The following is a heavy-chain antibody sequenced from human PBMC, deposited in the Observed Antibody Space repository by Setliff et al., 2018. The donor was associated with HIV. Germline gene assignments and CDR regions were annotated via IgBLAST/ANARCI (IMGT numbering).Heavy chain of an antibody. V-gene: IGHV4-61*09. CDR2: IHTSGST. J-gene: IGHJ5*02. D-gene: IGHD7-27*01. Sequence: SETLSLTCTVFGGSINSDSYYWTWIRQPAGKGLEWIGHIHTSGSTNYNPSLKSRLSMSIDTSKNHFSLRLTSVAAADTAVYYCARDLPELTGRSFDPWGQGIQVTVSS. CDR1: GGSINSDSYY. CDR3: ARDLPELTGRSFDP.